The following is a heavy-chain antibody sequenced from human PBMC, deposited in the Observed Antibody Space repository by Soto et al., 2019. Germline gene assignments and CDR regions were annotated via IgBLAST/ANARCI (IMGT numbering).Heavy chain of an antibody. D-gene: IGHD3-10*01. CDR3: APSYGSGSSPFDS. CDR2: VNPILAMS. J-gene: IGHJ4*02. CDR1: GDTFSFYT. Sequence: QVQLVQSGAEVKKPGSSVKVSCKASGDTFSFYTLNWIRQAPGQGFEWVGRVNPILAMSSSAHKFQGRVSMFADKPTGTAYRELRSLRSDDTAVYSCAPSYGSGSSPFDSWGQGTLVTVSS. V-gene: IGHV1-69*02.